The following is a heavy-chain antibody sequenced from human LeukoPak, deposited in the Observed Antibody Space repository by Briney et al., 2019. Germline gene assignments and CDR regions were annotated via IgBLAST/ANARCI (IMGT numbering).Heavy chain of an antibody. V-gene: IGHV3-48*01. CDR1: GFTFSSYS. Sequence: GGSLRLSCAASGFTFSSYSMNWVRQAPGKGLERVSYISSSSSTIYYADSVKGRFTISRDNAKNSLYLQMNSLRAEDTAVYYCARDGRDTAMQRRGYMDVWGKGTTVTVSS. CDR3: ARDGRDTAMQRRGYMDV. CDR2: ISSSSSTI. J-gene: IGHJ6*03. D-gene: IGHD5-18*01.